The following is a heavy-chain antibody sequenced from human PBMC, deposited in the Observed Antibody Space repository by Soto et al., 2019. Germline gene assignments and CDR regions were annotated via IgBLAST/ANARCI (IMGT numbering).Heavy chain of an antibody. CDR2: INHSGST. J-gene: IGHJ4*02. Sequence: SETLSLTCAVYGGSFSGYYWSWIRQPPGKGLEWIGEINHSGSTNYNPSLKSRVTISVDTSKNQFSLKLSSVTAADTAVYYCERGVYYDFWSGYYDPLYYFDYWGQGTLVTVSS. CDR3: ERGVYYDFWSGYYDPLYYFDY. CDR1: GGSFSGYY. V-gene: IGHV4-34*01. D-gene: IGHD3-3*01.